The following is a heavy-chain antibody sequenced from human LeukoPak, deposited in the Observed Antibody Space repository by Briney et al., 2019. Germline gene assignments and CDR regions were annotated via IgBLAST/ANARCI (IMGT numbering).Heavy chain of an antibody. V-gene: IGHV1-2*02. Sequence: ASVKVSCKASGYGFTAFYIHWVRQAPGHGLEWMGWINPNTGGTNYAQKFQGRVTMTRDTSATTAYMDLTNLKSDDTAVYYCARGDFDWVLFDFWGQGTLVTVSS. J-gene: IGHJ4*02. CDR1: GYGFTAFY. CDR3: ARGDFDWVLFDF. CDR2: INPNTGGT. D-gene: IGHD3-9*01.